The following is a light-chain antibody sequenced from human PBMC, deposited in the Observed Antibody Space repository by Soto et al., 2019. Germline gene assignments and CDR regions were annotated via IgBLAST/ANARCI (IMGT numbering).Light chain of an antibody. Sequence: DIQMTQSPSTLSASVGDRVTITCRASQSMSTWLDWYQQKPGKAPKLLMYKASNLEGGVPSRFSGSGSGTEFNITISSLQPDDFATYYCQQYNTYPLTCGGGTTVEIK. CDR1: QSMSTW. CDR3: QQYNTYPLT. J-gene: IGKJ4*01. CDR2: KAS. V-gene: IGKV1-5*03.